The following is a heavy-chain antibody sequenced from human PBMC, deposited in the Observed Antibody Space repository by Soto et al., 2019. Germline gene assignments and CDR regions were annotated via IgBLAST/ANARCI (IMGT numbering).Heavy chain of an antibody. CDR2: INHSGST. J-gene: IGHJ6*02. D-gene: IGHD5-18*01. V-gene: IGHV4-34*01. CDR1: GGSFSGYY. Sequence: SETLSLTCAVYGGSFSGYYWSWIRQPPGKGLEWIGEINHSGSTKYNPSLKSRVTISVDTSKNQFSLKLSSVTAADTAVYYCARDISGYRYGMDVWGQGTTVTVSS. CDR3: ARDISGYRYGMDV.